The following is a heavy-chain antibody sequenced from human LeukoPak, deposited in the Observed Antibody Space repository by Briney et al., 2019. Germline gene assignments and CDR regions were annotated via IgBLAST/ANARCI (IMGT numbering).Heavy chain of an antibody. CDR2: ISSSGSTI. D-gene: IGHD6-19*01. CDR1: GFMFSNYE. V-gene: IGHV3-48*03. Sequence: GGSLRLSCAASGFMFSNYEMHWVRQAPGKGLELVSYISSSGSTIYYADSVKGRFTISRDNAKNSLYLQMNSLRAEDTAVYYCARDRAVISGCFDYWGQGTLVTVSS. CDR3: ARDRAVISGCFDY. J-gene: IGHJ4*02.